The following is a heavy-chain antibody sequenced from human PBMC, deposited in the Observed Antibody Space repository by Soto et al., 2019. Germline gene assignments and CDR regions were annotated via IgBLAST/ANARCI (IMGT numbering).Heavy chain of an antibody. Sequence: PGGSLRLSCAASGFTFSSYGMHFVRQAPGKGLEWVAVISYDARNKYYADAVKGRFTISRDNSKNTLYLQMNSLRAEDTAVYYCATLPRYCSGGSCYSPYFEYWGQGTMVTVSS. D-gene: IGHD2-15*01. CDR1: GFTFSSYG. CDR3: ATLPRYCSGGSCYSPYFEY. CDR2: ISYDARNK. J-gene: IGHJ4*02. V-gene: IGHV3-30*03.